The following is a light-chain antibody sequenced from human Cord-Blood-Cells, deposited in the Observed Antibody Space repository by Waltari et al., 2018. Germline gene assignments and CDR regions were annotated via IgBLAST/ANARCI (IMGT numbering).Light chain of an antibody. Sequence: DIQMTQSPSTLSASVGDRVTITCRASQSISSWLAWYQQKPGKAPKLLIYKASSLESGVPSRVSGSGSGTEFTLTISSLQPDEFATYYCQQYNSYSWTFGQGTKVEIK. V-gene: IGKV1-5*03. CDR1: QSISSW. CDR3: QQYNSYSWT. CDR2: KAS. J-gene: IGKJ1*01.